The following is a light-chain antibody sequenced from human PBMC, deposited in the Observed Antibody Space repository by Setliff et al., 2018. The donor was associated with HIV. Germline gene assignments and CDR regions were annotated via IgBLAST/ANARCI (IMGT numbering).Light chain of an antibody. Sequence: QSVLTQPRSVSGSPGQSVSISCTGTSSDVGGYNYVSWYQQHPGKAPKLMIYDVTKRPSGVPDRFSGSKSGNTASLTISGLQAEDEADYYCCSYAGSYGFYVFGTGTKVT. CDR1: SSDVGGYNY. CDR2: DVT. CDR3: CSYAGSYGFYV. J-gene: IGLJ1*01. V-gene: IGLV2-11*01.